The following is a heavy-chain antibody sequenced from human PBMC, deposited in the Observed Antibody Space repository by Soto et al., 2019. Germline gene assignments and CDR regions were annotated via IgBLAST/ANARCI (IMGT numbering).Heavy chain of an antibody. CDR2: IYYSGST. CDR1: GSSISPYY. V-gene: IGHV4-59*01. D-gene: IGHD4-17*01. Sequence: QVQLQESGPGLVKPSETLSLTCIVSGSSISPYYWSWLRQPPGKGLEWIGYIYYSGSTKYNPSLKSRVTISVDTSKNQFSLRLSSVTAADTAVYYCVRVGGYYGDYPNFDYWGQGTLVTVSS. J-gene: IGHJ4*02. CDR3: VRVGGYYGDYPNFDY.